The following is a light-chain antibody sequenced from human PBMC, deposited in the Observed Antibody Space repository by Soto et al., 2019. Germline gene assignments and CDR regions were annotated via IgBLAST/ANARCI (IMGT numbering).Light chain of an antibody. CDR1: SNDIGGYNY. Sequence: QSALTQPRSVSGSPGQSVTISCTGTSNDIGGYNYVSWYQHHPGKAPKLMIYGVDKRPSGVPDRFSASKSGDTASLTISGLQAEDEADYYCCSYAGSYSLIFGGGTKLTVL. CDR2: GVD. J-gene: IGLJ2*01. V-gene: IGLV2-11*01. CDR3: CSYAGSYSLI.